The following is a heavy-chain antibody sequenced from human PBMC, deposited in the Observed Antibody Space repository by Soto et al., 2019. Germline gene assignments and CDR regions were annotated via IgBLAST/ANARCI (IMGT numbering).Heavy chain of an antibody. J-gene: IGHJ4*02. D-gene: IGHD3-10*01. CDR2: IYYSGST. Sequence: SETLSLTCTVSGGSISSYYWSWIRQPPGKGLEWIGYIYYSGSTNYNPSLKSRVTISVDTSKNQFSLKLSSVTAADTAVYYCARARPVLLWFGELLFDYWGQGTLVTVSS. V-gene: IGHV4-59*01. CDR1: GGSISSYY. CDR3: ARARPVLLWFGELLFDY.